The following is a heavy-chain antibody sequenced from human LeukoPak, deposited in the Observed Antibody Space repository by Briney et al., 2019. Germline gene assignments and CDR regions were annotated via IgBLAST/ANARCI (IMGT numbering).Heavy chain of an antibody. J-gene: IGHJ6*02. D-gene: IGHD3-10*01. CDR2: LYYSGST. CDR3: ARHVYYGSGNYYYGIDV. V-gene: IGHV4-59*08. CDR1: GGSFSGYY. Sequence: PSETLSLTCAVYGGSFSGYYWSWIRQPPGKGLEWIGYLYYSGSTNYNPSLKSRVTISVDTSKNQFSLKLSSVTAADTAVYYCARHVYYGSGNYYYGIDVWGQGTTVTVSS.